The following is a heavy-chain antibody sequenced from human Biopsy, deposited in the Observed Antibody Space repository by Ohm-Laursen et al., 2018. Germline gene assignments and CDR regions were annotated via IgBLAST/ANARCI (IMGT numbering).Heavy chain of an antibody. CDR3: VKQWGGYNFDS. CDR2: IDVSDYNT. Sequence: GSLRLSCTASGFTVHTYAMNWVRQAPGKGLEWVAHIDVSDYNTYYADSVRGRFTISRDNSKQMVHLEINSLTADDTAVYYCVKQWGGYNFDSWGQGTLVTVSS. D-gene: IGHD1-14*01. V-gene: IGHV3-23*01. J-gene: IGHJ5*01. CDR1: GFTVHTYA.